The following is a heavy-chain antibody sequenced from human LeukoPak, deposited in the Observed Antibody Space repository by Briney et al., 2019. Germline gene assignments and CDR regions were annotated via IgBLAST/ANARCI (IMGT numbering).Heavy chain of an antibody. Sequence: PSETLSLTCTVSGASISSSSRADYFFWGWIRQAPGKGLEWIGSIDYSGHTYYNPSLKTRATISVDTPKNQFSLSLRSVTAADTAVYYCARPLYNGWDRFDPWGQGTLITVS. J-gene: IGHJ5*02. D-gene: IGHD3-16*01. CDR2: IDYSGHT. V-gene: IGHV4-39*01. CDR1: GASISSSSRADYFF. CDR3: ARPLYNGWDRFDP.